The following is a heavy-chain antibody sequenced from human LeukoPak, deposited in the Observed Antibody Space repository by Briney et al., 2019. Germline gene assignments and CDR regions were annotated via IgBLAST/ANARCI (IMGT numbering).Heavy chain of an antibody. CDR1: GFTFSSYA. CDR3: ARESPDYDFWSGYYPPDY. J-gene: IGHJ4*02. D-gene: IGHD3-3*01. V-gene: IGHV3-23*01. CDR2: ISGSGGST. Sequence: PGGSLRLSCAASGFTFSSYAMSWVRQAPGKGLEWVSAISGSGGSTYYADSVKGRFTISRDNAKNSLYLQMNSLRAEDTAVYYCARESPDYDFWSGYYPPDYWGQGTLVTVSS.